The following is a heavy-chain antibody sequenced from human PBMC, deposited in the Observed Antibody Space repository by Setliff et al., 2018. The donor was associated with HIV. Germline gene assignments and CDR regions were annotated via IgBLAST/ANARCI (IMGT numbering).Heavy chain of an antibody. CDR1: GGSISSYY. V-gene: IGHV4-59*08. CDR3: ARQDSYSYGYNYFDY. D-gene: IGHD5-18*01. J-gene: IGHJ4*02. Sequence: SETLSLTCTVSGGSISSYYWSWIRQPPGKGLEWIGYIYYSGSTNYNPSLKSRVTISVDTSKNQFSLKLSSVTAADTAVYYCARQDSYSYGYNYFDYWGQGTLVTVSS. CDR2: IYYSGST.